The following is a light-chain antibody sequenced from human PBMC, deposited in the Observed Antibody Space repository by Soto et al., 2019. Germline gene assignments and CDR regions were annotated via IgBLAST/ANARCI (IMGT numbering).Light chain of an antibody. CDR1: QSVSSQ. V-gene: IGKV3-11*01. Sequence: EIVLTQSPATLSLSPGERATLSCRASQSVSSQLAWYQQKPGQAPRLLMYDASSRATGIPARFSGSGSGTDFTLTISSLGPADFAVYYCQQSSDWPLTFGGGTKVHIK. CDR3: QQSSDWPLT. J-gene: IGKJ4*01. CDR2: DAS.